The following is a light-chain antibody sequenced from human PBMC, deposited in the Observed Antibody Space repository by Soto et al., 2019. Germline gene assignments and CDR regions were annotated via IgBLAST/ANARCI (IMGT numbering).Light chain of an antibody. J-gene: IGKJ5*01. CDR1: QGVRGN. CDR3: QQYNNWPFIT. CDR2: GAS. V-gene: IGKV3-15*01. Sequence: EIVMTQSPATLSVSPGERATLSCRASQGVRGNLAWYQQKPGQSPRLLIYGASSRATGIPVRFSGSGSGTEFTLTISSLQSEDFAVYYCQQYNNWPFITFGQGTRLEIK.